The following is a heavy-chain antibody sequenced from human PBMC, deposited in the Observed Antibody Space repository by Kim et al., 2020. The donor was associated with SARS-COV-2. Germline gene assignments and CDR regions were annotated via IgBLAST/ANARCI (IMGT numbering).Heavy chain of an antibody. CDR1: GFTFSSYA. CDR2: ISGSGGST. J-gene: IGHJ4*02. CDR3: AKDPGTITFGGVIVIGAFDY. D-gene: IGHD3-16*02. Sequence: GGSLRLSCAASGFTFSSYAMSWVRQAPGKGLEWVSAISGSGGSTYYADSVKGRFTISRDNSKNTLYLQMNSLRAEDTAVYYCAKDPGTITFGGVIVIGAFDYWGQGPLVTVSS. V-gene: IGHV3-23*01.